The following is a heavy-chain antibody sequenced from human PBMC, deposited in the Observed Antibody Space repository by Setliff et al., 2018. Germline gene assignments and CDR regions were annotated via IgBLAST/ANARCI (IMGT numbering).Heavy chain of an antibody. Sequence: GGSLRLSCAASGFTVSSNYMSWVRQAPGKGLEWVSVIYSGGSTYYADSVKGRFTISRDNSKNTLYLQMNSLRAEDTAVYYCGRGSFVGATIGYDYWGQGTLVTVSS. D-gene: IGHD1-26*01. CDR1: GFTVSSNY. J-gene: IGHJ4*02. CDR2: IYSGGST. V-gene: IGHV3-53*03. CDR3: GRGSFVGATIGYDY.